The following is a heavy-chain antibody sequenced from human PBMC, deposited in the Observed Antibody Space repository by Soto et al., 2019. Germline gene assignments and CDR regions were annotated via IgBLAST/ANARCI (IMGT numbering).Heavy chain of an antibody. CDR1: GYTFTSYA. CDR3: AKDRPRLTQQFNGVS. CDR2: INAGNGNT. V-gene: IGHV1-3*01. D-gene: IGHD2-8*01. J-gene: IGHJ5*02. Sequence: ASVKVSCKASGYTFTSYAMHWVRQAPGQRLEWMGWINAGNGNTKYSQKFQGRVTVTADSSTSTAYMELRSLRSDDTAVYYCAKDRPRLTQQFNGVSWGQGTLVTVSS.